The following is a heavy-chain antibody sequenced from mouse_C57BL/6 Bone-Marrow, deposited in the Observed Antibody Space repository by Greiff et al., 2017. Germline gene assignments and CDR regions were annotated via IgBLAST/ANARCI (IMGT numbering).Heavy chain of an antibody. CDR3: AGGGYGYEPYAMDY. CDR2: ISAGGSYT. Sequence: EVLLVESGGGLVKPGGSLKLSCAASGFTFSSYAMSWVRQTPEKRLEWVATISAGGSYTYYTDNVKGRFTISRDNAKNNLYLQMSHLKSEDTAMYYCAGGGYGYEPYAMDYWGQGTSVTVSA. J-gene: IGHJ4*01. D-gene: IGHD2-2*01. CDR1: GFTFSSYA. V-gene: IGHV5-4*01.